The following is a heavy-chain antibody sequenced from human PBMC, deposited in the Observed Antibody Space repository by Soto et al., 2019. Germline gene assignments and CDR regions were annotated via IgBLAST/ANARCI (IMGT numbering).Heavy chain of an antibody. CDR1: GVSISSDY. CDR3: AREGSYSAYNFAHGIQLWSFDF. J-gene: IGHJ4*02. CDR2: IYYRGST. D-gene: IGHD5-12*01. Sequence: SETLSLTCTVSGVSISSDYWSWIRQPPGKGLEWIGYIYYRGSTNYNPSLKSRVSISVDRSKNQFSLKLSSVTAADTAVYYCAREGSYSAYNFAHGIQLWSFDFWGQGALVTVSS. V-gene: IGHV4-59*01.